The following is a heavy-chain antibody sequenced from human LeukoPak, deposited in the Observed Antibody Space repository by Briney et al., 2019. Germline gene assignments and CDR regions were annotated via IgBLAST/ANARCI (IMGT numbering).Heavy chain of an antibody. CDR2: IIPIYGTA. CDR3: ARTVVADYYYYYYMDV. Sequence: SVKVTCKSSGGTFSSYAISWVRQPPGQGLEWMGVIIPIYGTANYAQKFQDRVTITVDESTRKAYMDLNIQRSEHTPVYFFARTVVADYYYYYYMDVWGKGTTVTVAS. V-gene: IGHV1-69*13. D-gene: IGHD2-21*01. CDR1: GGTFSSYA. J-gene: IGHJ6*03.